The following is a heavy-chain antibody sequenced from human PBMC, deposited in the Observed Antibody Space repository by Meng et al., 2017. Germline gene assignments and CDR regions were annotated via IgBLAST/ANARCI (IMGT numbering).Heavy chain of an antibody. CDR1: GYTFTSYA. Sequence: VQLVHSGSELRKPGAQGKFSCKASGYTFTSYAMNWVRQAPGQGLEWMGWINTNTGNPTYAQGFTGRFVFSLDTSVSTAYLQISSLKAEDTAVYYCARDAGITMVRGVIIGYWGQGTLVTVSS. CDR2: INTNTGNP. CDR3: ARDAGITMVRGVIIGY. D-gene: IGHD3-10*01. J-gene: IGHJ4*02. V-gene: IGHV7-4-1*02.